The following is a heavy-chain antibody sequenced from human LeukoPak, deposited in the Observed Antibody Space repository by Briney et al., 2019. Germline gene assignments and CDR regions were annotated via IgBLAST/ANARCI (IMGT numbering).Heavy chain of an antibody. J-gene: IGHJ5*02. CDR1: GFIFSDSW. D-gene: IGHD2-15*01. Sequence: PGGSLRLSCTVSGFIFSDSWMAWIRQAPGKGLEWVAIIEKNGSGKNYVDSVKGRFIISGDNAKNSLFLQMDSLKVEDTAIYYCTTDRWYSADHWGQGTLVTVSS. V-gene: IGHV3-7*03. CDR3: TTDRWYSADH. CDR2: IEKNGSGK.